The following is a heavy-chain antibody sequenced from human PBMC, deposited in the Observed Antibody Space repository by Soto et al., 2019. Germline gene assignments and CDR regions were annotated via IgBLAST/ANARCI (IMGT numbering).Heavy chain of an antibody. Sequence: QVQLQESGPGLIKPSETLSLTCTVSGGSISSFYWTWIRQPPGKGLEWIGYIYYRGNTKYNPSLKSRVTISVDASKNEFSLKLSSVTAADTAVYYCARVAAVAGRTIDYWGQGSLVTVSS. CDR3: ARVAAVAGRTIDY. CDR2: IYYRGNT. D-gene: IGHD6-19*01. J-gene: IGHJ4*02. CDR1: GGSISSFY. V-gene: IGHV4-59*01.